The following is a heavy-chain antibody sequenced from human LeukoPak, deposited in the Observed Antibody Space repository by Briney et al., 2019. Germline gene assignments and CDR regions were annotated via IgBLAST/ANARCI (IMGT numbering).Heavy chain of an antibody. D-gene: IGHD6-19*01. J-gene: IGHJ4*02. CDR3: ARGDSSGWVFDY. Sequence: SETLSLTRTVSGGSIRGYYWSWILQHAGKGLEWIGRIYTSGSTNYNPSLKSRVTIPVDKSKNQFSLKLNSVTAADTAVYYCARGDSSGWVFDYWGQGALVTVSS. CDR2: IYTSGST. CDR1: GGSIRGYY. V-gene: IGHV4-4*07.